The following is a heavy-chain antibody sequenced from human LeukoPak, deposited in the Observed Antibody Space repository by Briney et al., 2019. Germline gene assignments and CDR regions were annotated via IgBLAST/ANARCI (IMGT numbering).Heavy chain of an antibody. Sequence: PGGSLRLSCAASGFTFSSYSMNWVRQAPGKGLEWVSYISSSSTIYYADSVKGRFTISRDNAKNSLYLQMNSLRAEDTAVYYCAPEPYYDYVWGSYRYTADFDYWGQGTLVTVSS. J-gene: IGHJ4*02. D-gene: IGHD3-16*02. V-gene: IGHV3-48*01. CDR2: ISSSSTI. CDR1: GFTFSSYS. CDR3: APEPYYDYVWGSYRYTADFDY.